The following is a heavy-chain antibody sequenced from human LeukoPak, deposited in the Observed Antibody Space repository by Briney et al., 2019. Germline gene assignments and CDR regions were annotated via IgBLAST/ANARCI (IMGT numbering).Heavy chain of an antibody. D-gene: IGHD2/OR15-2a*01. V-gene: IGHV4-38-2*01. Sequence: PSETLSLTCAISGHSSTGGYYWAWFRQSPGKGLEWIATFFQSEKSFYNASLKSRVIMSLDTSKSQFSLNLTSVTAADTAVYYCARVLPVPYLLDSWGQGTHVTVSS. J-gene: IGHJ4*02. CDR3: ARVLPVPYLLDS. CDR1: GHSSTGGYY. CDR2: FFQSEKS.